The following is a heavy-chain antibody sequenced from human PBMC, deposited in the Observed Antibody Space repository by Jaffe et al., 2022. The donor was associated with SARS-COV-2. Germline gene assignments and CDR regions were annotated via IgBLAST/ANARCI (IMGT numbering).Heavy chain of an antibody. V-gene: IGHV3-64*01. Sequence: EVQLVESGGGLVQPGGSLRLSCAASGFTFSSYAMHWVRQAPGKGLEYVSAISSNGGSTYYANSVKGRFTISRDNSKNTLYLQMGSLRAEDMAVYYCARGGPTIVVVTAPDIWGQGTMVTVSS. J-gene: IGHJ3*02. CDR3: ARGGPTIVVVTAPDI. D-gene: IGHD2-21*02. CDR1: GFTFSSYA. CDR2: ISSNGGST.